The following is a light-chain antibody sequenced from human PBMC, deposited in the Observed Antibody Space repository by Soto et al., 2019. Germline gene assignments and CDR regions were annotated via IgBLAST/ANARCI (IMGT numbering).Light chain of an antibody. CDR3: QHYHNWPPWT. Sequence: EIVMTQSPATLSLSPGERVTLSCRASQSVSNNLAWYQQKPGQAPRLLIYGASTRATGIPGRFSGSGSGTEVTLTICSLQSEDFAICSCQHYHNWPPWTFGQGTKVEIK. J-gene: IGKJ1*01. V-gene: IGKV3-15*01. CDR1: QSVSNN. CDR2: GAS.